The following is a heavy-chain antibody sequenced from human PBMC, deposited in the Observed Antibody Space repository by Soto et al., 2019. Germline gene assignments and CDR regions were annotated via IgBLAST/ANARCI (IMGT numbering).Heavy chain of an antibody. J-gene: IGHJ6*02. V-gene: IGHV4-34*01. Sequence: LSLTCAVYGGSFSGYYWSGIRQPPGKGLEWIGEINHSGSTNYNPSLKSRVTISVDTSKNQFSLKLSSVTAADTAVYYCARLMAETTYYYYYGMDVWGQGTTVTVSS. CDR3: ARLMAETTYYYYYGMDV. CDR2: INHSGST. D-gene: IGHD1-7*01. CDR1: GGSFSGYY.